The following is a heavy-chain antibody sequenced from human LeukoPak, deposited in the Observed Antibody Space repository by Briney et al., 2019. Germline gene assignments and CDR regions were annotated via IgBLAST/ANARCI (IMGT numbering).Heavy chain of an antibody. V-gene: IGHV3-23*01. CDR1: GFTFSSYA. D-gene: IGHD4-23*01. J-gene: IGHJ4*02. Sequence: GGSLRLSCAASGFTFSSYAMTWVRQAPGKGLEWVSVIGYSGGDIQYADSVKGRFTISRDNSKNTLYLQMNSLRVEDTAVYYCAKHAPPTTVVTRFFDYWGQGTLVTVSS. CDR2: IGYSGGDI. CDR3: AKHAPPTTVVTRFFDY.